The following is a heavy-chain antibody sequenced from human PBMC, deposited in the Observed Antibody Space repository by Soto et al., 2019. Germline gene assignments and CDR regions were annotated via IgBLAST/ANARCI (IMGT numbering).Heavy chain of an antibody. CDR2: IIPIYASP. J-gene: IGHJ4*02. CDR3: AVTVTGSRSPLAH. D-gene: IGHD3-9*01. CDR1: GGTFSSNA. V-gene: IGHV1-69*06. Sequence: QVQLVQSGAEVKKPGSSVKVSCKASGGTFSSNAISWVRQAPGQGLEWMGGIIPIYASPNYAQNFQGRVTVTVDKATSTAYLELSRLKFADSAIYYCAVTVTGSRSPLAHWGRGTLVTVSS.